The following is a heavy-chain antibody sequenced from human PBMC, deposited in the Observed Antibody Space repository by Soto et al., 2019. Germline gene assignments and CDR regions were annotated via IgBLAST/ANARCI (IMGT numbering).Heavy chain of an antibody. CDR2: IYYSGST. CDR1: GGSISSGGYY. Sequence: QVQLQESGPGLVKPSQTLSLTCTVSGGSISSGGYYWSWIRQHPGKGLEWIGYIYYSGSTYYNPSLKSRVTISLDQSKNQFSMKLSSVTAADTAVYYCASLLAYCGGDCYSGFDYWGQGTLVTVSS. CDR3: ASLLAYCGGDCYSGFDY. J-gene: IGHJ4*02. D-gene: IGHD2-21*02. V-gene: IGHV4-31*03.